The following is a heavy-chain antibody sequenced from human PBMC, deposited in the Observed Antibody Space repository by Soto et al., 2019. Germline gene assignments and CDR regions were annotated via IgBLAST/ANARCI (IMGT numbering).Heavy chain of an antibody. V-gene: IGHV3-23*01. J-gene: IGHJ6*02. Sequence: GGSLRLSCAASGFNFRSYAVTWVRQAPGKGLEWDSSITASGGTTYYADSVKGRFTISRDNSENTLYLQMNSLRAEDTAMYYCAKGGSDSGFDYYYYGMDVWGQGTTVTVSS. CDR3: AKGGSDSGFDYYYYGMDV. D-gene: IGHD5-12*01. CDR1: GFNFRSYA. CDR2: ITASGGTT.